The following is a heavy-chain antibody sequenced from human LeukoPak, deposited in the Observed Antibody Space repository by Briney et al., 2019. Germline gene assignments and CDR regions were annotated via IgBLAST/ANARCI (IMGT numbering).Heavy chain of an antibody. Sequence: GGSLRLSCAASGFTFSSYAMHWVRQAPGKGLEYVSAISSNGGSTYYANSVKGRFTISRDNSKNTLYLQMGSLRAEDMAVYYCAKDREAVAGTLPDYWGQGTLVTVSS. CDR2: ISSNGGST. D-gene: IGHD6-19*01. V-gene: IGHV3-64*01. J-gene: IGHJ4*02. CDR3: AKDREAVAGTLPDY. CDR1: GFTFSSYA.